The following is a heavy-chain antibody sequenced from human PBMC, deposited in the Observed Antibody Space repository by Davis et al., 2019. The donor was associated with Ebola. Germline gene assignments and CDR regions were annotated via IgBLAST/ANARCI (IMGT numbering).Heavy chain of an antibody. Sequence: GESLKISCAASGFTFSSYGMHWVRQAPGKGLEWISNIRTNSEGTTKHAESVKGRFTISREDATSSLYLQMNSLRDEDTAVYYCVRDRDFSFDQWGRGILVTVSS. CDR3: VRDRDFSFDQ. CDR1: GFTFSSYG. D-gene: IGHD2/OR15-2a*01. J-gene: IGHJ4*02. V-gene: IGHV3-48*02. CDR2: IRTNSEGTT.